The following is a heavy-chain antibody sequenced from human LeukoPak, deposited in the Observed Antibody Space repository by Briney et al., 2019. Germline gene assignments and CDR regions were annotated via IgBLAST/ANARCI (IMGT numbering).Heavy chain of an antibody. D-gene: IGHD1-26*01. J-gene: IGHJ3*02. Sequence: GGSLRLSCAASGFTSSDYYMSWIRQAPGKGLEWVSYISSSGSTIYYADSVKGRFTISRDNAENSLYLQMNSLRAEDTAVYYCARVSYRWGYDAFDIWGQGTMVTVSS. CDR2: ISSSGSTI. CDR3: ARVSYRWGYDAFDI. V-gene: IGHV3-11*01. CDR1: GFTSSDYY.